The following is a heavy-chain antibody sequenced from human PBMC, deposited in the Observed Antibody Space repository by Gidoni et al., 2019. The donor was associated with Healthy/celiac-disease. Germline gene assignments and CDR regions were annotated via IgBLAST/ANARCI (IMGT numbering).Heavy chain of an antibody. CDR1: GYTFTSSG. CDR2: ISAYNGNT. CDR3: ARLESGEGRWDIVVEPAGIDAFDI. Sequence: QVQLVQSGAEVKKPGASVKVSCKASGYTFTSSGISWVRQAPGQGLEWMGWISAYNGNTNYAQKLQGRVTMTTDTSTSTAYMELRSLRSDDTAVYYCARLESGEGRWDIVVEPAGIDAFDIWGQGTMVTVSS. J-gene: IGHJ3*02. D-gene: IGHD2-2*01. V-gene: IGHV1-18*01.